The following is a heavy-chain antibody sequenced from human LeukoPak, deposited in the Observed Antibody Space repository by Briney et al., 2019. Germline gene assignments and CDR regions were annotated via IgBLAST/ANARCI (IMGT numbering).Heavy chain of an antibody. CDR1: GFTFSSYA. CDR3: ARGGDLRYFDWLLLSGHYFDY. Sequence: GGSLRLSCAASGFTFSSYAMHGVRQAPGKGLEWVAVISYDGSNKYYADSVKGRFTISRDNSKNTLYLQMNSLRAEDTAVYYCARGGDLRYFDWLLLSGHYFDYWGQGTLVTVSS. D-gene: IGHD3-9*01. V-gene: IGHV3-30*04. CDR2: ISYDGSNK. J-gene: IGHJ4*02.